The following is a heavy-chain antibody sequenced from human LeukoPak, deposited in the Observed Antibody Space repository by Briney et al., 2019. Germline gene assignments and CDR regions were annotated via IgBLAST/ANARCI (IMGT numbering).Heavy chain of an antibody. CDR1: GLTFSEHW. V-gene: IGHV3-9*01. D-gene: IGHD3-10*01. CDR3: AKAKNLWFGDLNDAFDI. J-gene: IGHJ3*02. Sequence: GGSLRLSCAASGLTFSEHWMTWVRQAPGKGLEGVSGISWSSGSIGYADSVKGRFTISRDNAKNSLYLQMNSLRAEDTALYYCAKAKNLWFGDLNDAFDIWGQGTMVTVSS. CDR2: ISWSSGSI.